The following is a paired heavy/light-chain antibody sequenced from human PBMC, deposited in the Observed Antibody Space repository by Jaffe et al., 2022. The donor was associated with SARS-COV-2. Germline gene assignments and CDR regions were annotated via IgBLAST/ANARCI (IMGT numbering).Light chain of an antibody. CDR3: QQSWT. CDR2: KAS. Sequence: DIQMTQSPSTLSASVGDTVIITCRASQSISSWLAWYQQKPGKAPKLLIYKASTLESGVPSRFSASGSGTEFTLTISSLQPDDFATYYCQQSWTFGQGTKVEVK. J-gene: IGKJ1*01. CDR1: QSISSW. V-gene: IGKV1-5*03.
Heavy chain of an antibody. J-gene: IGHJ4*02. V-gene: IGHV3-48*02. Sequence: EVQLVESGGGLVQPGGSLRLSCADSGFTFSTFGMNWVRQAPGKGLEWIAYISSTSNPIFYADSVKGRFTISRDNAKKSLYLQMNSLRDEDTAVYYCARDKGMVRGFILLDYWGQGTPVTVSS. CDR2: ISSTSNPI. CDR1: GFTFSTFG. D-gene: IGHD3-10*01. CDR3: ARDKGMVRGFILLDY.